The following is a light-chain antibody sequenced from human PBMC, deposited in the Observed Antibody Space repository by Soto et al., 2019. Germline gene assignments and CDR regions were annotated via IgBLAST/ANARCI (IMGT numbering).Light chain of an antibody. CDR1: QSVLYTSDNKNY. J-gene: IGKJ5*01. CDR2: WAS. Sequence: DIVMTQSPDSLAVPLGERATINCKSSQSVLYTSDNKNYLAWYQQKPGQPPKLLIYWASTRESGVPDRFSGSGSGTDFTLTISSLQAEDVAVYYCQQHSSTPITFGQGTRLEIK. V-gene: IGKV4-1*01. CDR3: QQHSSTPIT.